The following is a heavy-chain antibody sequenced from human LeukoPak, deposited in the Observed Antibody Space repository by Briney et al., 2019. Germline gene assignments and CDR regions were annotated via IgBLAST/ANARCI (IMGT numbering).Heavy chain of an antibody. J-gene: IGHJ4*02. CDR3: AREPAYCGGDRYAFDY. CDR2: ISSSGSTI. V-gene: IGHV3-48*03. D-gene: IGHD2-21*02. Sequence: PGGSLRLSCAASGFTFSSYEMNWVRQAPGKGLEWVSYISSSGSTIYYADSVKGRFTISRDNAKNSLYLQMNSLRAEDTAVYHCAREPAYCGGDRYAFDYWGQGTLVTVSS. CDR1: GFTFSSYE.